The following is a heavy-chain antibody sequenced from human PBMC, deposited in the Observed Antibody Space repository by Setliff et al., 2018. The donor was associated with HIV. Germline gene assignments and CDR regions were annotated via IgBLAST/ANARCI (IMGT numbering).Heavy chain of an antibody. CDR2: IYYTGRT. J-gene: IGHJ4*02. V-gene: IGHV4-61*01. D-gene: IGHD3-10*01. Sequence: SETLSLTCTVSGGSIRSGSYYWSWIRQRPGKGLVWIGSIYYTGRTDYNPSLMGRVTISLDTPKNQFSLKLNSVIAADTAVYYCARNRVPSSLWGQGTLVTAPQ. CDR1: GGSIRSGSYY. CDR3: ARNRVPSSL.